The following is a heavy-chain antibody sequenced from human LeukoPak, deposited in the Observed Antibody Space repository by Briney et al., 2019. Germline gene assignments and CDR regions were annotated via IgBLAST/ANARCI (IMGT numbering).Heavy chain of an antibody. CDR1: GGSFSGYY. V-gene: IGHV4-34*01. CDR2: INHSGST. J-gene: IGHJ4*02. D-gene: IGHD3-3*01. Sequence: ASETLSLTCAVYGGSFSGYYWSWIRQPPGKGLEWIGEINHSGSTNYNPSLKSRVTISVDTSKNQFSLKLSSVTAADTAVYYCARGAGNGLRFLEWLLAPHFGYWGQGTLVTVSS. CDR3: ARGAGNGLRFLEWLLAPHFGY.